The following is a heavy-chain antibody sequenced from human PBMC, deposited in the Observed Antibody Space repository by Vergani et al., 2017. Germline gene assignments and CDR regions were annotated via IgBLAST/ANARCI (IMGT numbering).Heavy chain of an antibody. D-gene: IGHD2-21*01. J-gene: IGHJ4*02. CDR3: TRQGPCGDGACLHFDH. V-gene: IGHV5-51*01. CDR1: GYSITNYW. Sequence: EVQLVQSGAEVKKPGESLKISCQGSGYSITNYWIAWVRQRPGKGLEWMGIIYAGDSDVRYSPAFQGQVTMSVDKSLSTAYLQWSSLKTSDTATYYCTRQGPCGDGACLHFDHWGQGTQVTVSP. CDR2: IYAGDSDV.